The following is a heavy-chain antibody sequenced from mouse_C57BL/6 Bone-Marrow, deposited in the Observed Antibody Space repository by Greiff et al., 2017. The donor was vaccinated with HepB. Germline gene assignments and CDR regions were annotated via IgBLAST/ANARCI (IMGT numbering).Heavy chain of an antibody. CDR2: IYPGSGST. V-gene: IGHV1-55*01. CDR1: GYTFTSYW. J-gene: IGHJ3*01. CDR3: ARFSYYYGSRFAY. Sequence: QVQLQQPGAELVKPGASVKMSCQASGYTFTSYWITWVKQRPGQGLEWIGDIYPGSGSTNYNEKFKSKATLTVDTSSSTAYMQLSSLTSEDSAVYYCARFSYYYGSRFAYWGQGTLVTVSA. D-gene: IGHD1-1*01.